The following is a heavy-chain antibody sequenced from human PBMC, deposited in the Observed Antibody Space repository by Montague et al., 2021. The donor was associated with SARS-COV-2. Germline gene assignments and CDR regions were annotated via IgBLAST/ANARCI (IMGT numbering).Heavy chain of an antibody. CDR3: AIGSAGTTISSVSEH. Sequence: SETLSLTCAIYGGSFSSRYWSWIRQPPGKGLEWIGEINRSGSTNYNPSLKSRITISVDMSKMQLSLKLSSVTAADTAVYYCAIGSAGTTISSVSEHWGQGTLVTVSS. D-gene: IGHD4-11*01. CDR2: INRSGST. J-gene: IGHJ1*01. CDR1: GGSFSSRY. V-gene: IGHV4-34*01.